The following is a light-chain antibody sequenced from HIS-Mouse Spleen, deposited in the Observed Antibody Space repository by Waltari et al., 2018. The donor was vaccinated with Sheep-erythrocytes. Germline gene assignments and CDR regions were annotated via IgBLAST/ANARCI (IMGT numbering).Light chain of an antibody. CDR3: CSYAGSYNHV. CDR1: SSDVGGFNS. J-gene: IGLJ1*01. CDR2: DVS. Sequence: QSALTQPRSLSGSPGQSVTISCTGTSSDVGGFNSVSWYQQHPGKAPKLMIYDVSKRPSGVPDRFSGSKSGNTASLTISGLQAEDEADYYCCSYAGSYNHVFATGTKVTVL. V-gene: IGLV2-11*01.